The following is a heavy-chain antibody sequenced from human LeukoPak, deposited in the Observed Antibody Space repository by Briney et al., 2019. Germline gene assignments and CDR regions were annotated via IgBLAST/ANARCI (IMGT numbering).Heavy chain of an antibody. CDR1: EYSFTSYS. J-gene: IGHJ4*02. Sequence: GESLKISGKASEYSFTSYSSGWLGQLPGKGRKWMEIIYPGDSDTRSSTSFRAQVTFSADMSISTAYLQWSSLKSWTTPINYCARRLLDCSSTSCYYLVDYWGQGNLVTVSS. CDR2: IYPGDSDT. CDR3: ARRLLDCSSTSCYYLVDY. D-gene: IGHD2-2*01. V-gene: IGHV5-51*01.